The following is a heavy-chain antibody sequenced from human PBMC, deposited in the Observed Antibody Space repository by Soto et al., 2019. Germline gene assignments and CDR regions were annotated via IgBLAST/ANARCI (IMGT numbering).Heavy chain of an antibody. CDR2: SIPIFGTA. CDR3: ARDFLALQRWATYYGDGMDV. Sequence: QVQLVQSGAEVKKPGSSVNVSCKASGGTFSSYAISWVRQSPGQGLEWMGGSIPIFGTANYAQKFQGRVTITADESTSTAYMELSSLRSADTAVYYCARDFLALQRWATYYGDGMDVWGQGTTVTVSS. CDR1: GGTFSSYA. J-gene: IGHJ6*02. V-gene: IGHV1-69*12. D-gene: IGHD5-18*01.